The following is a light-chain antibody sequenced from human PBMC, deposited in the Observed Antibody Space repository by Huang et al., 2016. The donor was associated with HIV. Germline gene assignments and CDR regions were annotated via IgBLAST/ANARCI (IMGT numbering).Light chain of an antibody. V-gene: IGKV1-39*01. CDR1: QSISRY. J-gene: IGKJ1*01. CDR3: QQTYNTPT. CDR2: AAS. Sequence: IQMTQSPSSLSASVGDRVTITCRASQSISRYLNWYQQKPGKAPNLLMYAASSLQSGVPPRFSGSGSGTDFTLTISSLQPEEFVIYYCQQTYNTPTFGQGTKVEIK.